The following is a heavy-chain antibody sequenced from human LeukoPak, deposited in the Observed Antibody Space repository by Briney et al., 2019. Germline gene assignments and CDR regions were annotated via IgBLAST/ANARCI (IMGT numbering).Heavy chain of an antibody. CDR1: GYTLTELS. Sequence: ASVKVSCKVSGYTLTELSMHWVRQAPGKGLEWMGGFDPEDGETIYAQKFQGRVTMTEDTSTDTAYMELSSLRSEDTAVYYCAATQDILTGYRHWGQGTMVTVSS. V-gene: IGHV1-24*01. D-gene: IGHD3-9*01. CDR3: AATQDILTGYRH. CDR2: FDPEDGET. J-gene: IGHJ3*01.